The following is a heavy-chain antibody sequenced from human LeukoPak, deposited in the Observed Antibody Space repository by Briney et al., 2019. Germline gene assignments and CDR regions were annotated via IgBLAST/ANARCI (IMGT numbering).Heavy chain of an antibody. CDR1: GGTFSSYA. V-gene: IGHV1-18*01. Sequence: ASVKVSCKASGGTFSSYAISWVRQAPGQGLEWMGWISAYNGNTNYAQKLQGRVTMTTDTSTSTAYMELRSLRSDDTAVYYSARDLGASNYYYYYMDVWGKGTTVTVSS. CDR2: ISAYNGNT. CDR3: ARDLGASNYYYYYMDV. J-gene: IGHJ6*03.